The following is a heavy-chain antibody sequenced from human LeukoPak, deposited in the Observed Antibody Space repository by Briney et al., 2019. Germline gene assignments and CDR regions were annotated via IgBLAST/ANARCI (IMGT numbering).Heavy chain of an antibody. V-gene: IGHV3-15*01. D-gene: IGHD3-16*02. CDR2: IKSKTDGGTT. Sequence: GGSLRLSCAASGFTFSNAWMSWVRQAPGKGLEWVGRIKSKTDGGTTDYAAPVKGRFTISRDDSKNTLYLQMNSLKTEDTAVYYCTTDAYDYVWGGYRPLYYFDYWGQGTLVTVSS. J-gene: IGHJ4*02. CDR3: TTDAYDYVWGGYRPLYYFDY. CDR1: GFTFSNAW.